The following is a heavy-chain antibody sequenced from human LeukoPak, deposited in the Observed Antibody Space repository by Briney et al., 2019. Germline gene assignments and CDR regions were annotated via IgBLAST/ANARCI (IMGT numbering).Heavy chain of an antibody. D-gene: IGHD3-22*01. CDR3: ARGYYYDSSGYRIPDY. CDR2: ISSSSSYI. J-gene: IGHJ4*02. V-gene: IGHV3-21*01. Sequence: GGSLRLSCAASGFTFSSYSMNWVRQSPGKGLEWVASISSSSSYIYYADSVKGRFTISRDNAKNSLYLQMNSLRAEDTAVYYCARGYYYDSSGYRIPDYWGQGTLVTVSS. CDR1: GFTFSSYS.